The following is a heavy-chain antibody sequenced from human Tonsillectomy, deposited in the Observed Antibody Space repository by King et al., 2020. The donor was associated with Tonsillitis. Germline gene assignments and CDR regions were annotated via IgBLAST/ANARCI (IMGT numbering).Heavy chain of an antibody. CDR1: GGTFSNYA. V-gene: IGHV1-69*01. J-gene: IGHJ5*02. D-gene: IGHD2/OR15-2a*01. Sequence: LQLVQSGAEVKKPGSSVKVSCKASGGTFSNYAISWVRQAPGQGLEWMGGIIPIFGTVNYAQKFQGRVTITADESTSTAYMELSSLTSEDTAVYYCAPASFLTGHNWFDPWGQGTLVTVSS. CDR2: IIPIFGTV. CDR3: APASFLTGHNWFDP.